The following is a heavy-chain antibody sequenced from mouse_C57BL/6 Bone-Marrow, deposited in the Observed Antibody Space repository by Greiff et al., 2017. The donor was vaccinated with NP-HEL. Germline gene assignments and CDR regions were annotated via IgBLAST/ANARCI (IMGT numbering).Heavy chain of an antibody. CDR3: ATIYYDYYAFHYLDY. D-gene: IGHD2-4*01. V-gene: IGHV1-64*01. J-gene: IGHJ2*01. CDR1: GYTFTSYW. CDR2: IHPNSGST. Sequence: QVQLQQPGAELVKPGASVKLSCKASGYTFTSYWMPWVQQRPGQGLEWIGMIHPNSGSTNYNEKFKSKATLTVDKSSSTAYMQLSRLTSEDSAVYYCATIYYDYYAFHYLDYWGQGTTLTVTS.